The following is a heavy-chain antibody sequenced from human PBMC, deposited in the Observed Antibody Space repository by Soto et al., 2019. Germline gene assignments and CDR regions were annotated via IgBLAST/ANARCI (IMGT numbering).Heavy chain of an antibody. CDR1: GYDFSSYG. Sequence: QVQLVQSGAEVKKPGASVKVSCKASGYDFSSYGISWVRQAPGQGLEWMGWISASNGNRDYAQQFQGRVTMTSDTSRTTAYMALRSLRSDDTAVYHCVRDPQRNDYWGQGTLVNVS. CDR3: VRDPQRNDY. CDR2: ISASNGNR. D-gene: IGHD2-2*01. V-gene: IGHV1-18*04. J-gene: IGHJ4*02.